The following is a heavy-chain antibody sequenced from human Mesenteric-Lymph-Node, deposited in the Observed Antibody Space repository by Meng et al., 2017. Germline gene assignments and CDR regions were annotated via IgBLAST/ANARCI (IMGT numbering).Heavy chain of an antibody. J-gene: IGHJ3*02. CDR2: IYWDDDK. CDR3: AHRLNLAAGTGINAFDI. Sequence: TLSLTCTVSGYSISSGYYWGWIRQPPGKALEWVALIYWDDDKTYSPSLQSRLTITKDTSKNQVVLTMTNMDPEDTATYYCAHRLNLAAGTGINAFDIWGQGTMVTVSS. CDR1: GYSISSGYYW. V-gene: IGHV2-5*02. D-gene: IGHD6-13*01.